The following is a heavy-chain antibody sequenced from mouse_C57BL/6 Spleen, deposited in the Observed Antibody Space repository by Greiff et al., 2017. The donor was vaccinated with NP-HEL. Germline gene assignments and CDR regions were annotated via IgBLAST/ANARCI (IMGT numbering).Heavy chain of an antibody. CDR3: ARSTVVAPYAMDY. V-gene: IGHV1-55*01. CDR2: IYPGSGST. J-gene: IGHJ4*01. Sequence: QVQLQQPGAELVKPGASVKMSCKASGYTFTSYWITWVKQRPGQGLEWIGDIYPGSGSTNYNEKFKSKATLTVDTSSSTAYMQLSSLTSEDSAVYYCARSTVVAPYAMDYWGKGTSVTVSS. D-gene: IGHD1-1*01. CDR1: GYTFTSYW.